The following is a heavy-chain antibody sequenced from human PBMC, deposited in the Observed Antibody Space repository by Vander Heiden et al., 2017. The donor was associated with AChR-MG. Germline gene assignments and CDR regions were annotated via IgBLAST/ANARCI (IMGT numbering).Heavy chain of an antibody. J-gene: IGHJ5*02. CDR2: IWYDGSNK. Sequence: QVQLVESGGGVVQPGRSLRLSCAASGFTFRSYGMHWVRQAPGKGLEWVAVIWYDGSNKYYADSVKGRFTISRDNSKNTLYLQMNSLRAEDTAVYYCARRGSGWYNWFDPWGQGTLVTVSS. CDR1: GFTFRSYG. CDR3: ARRGSGWYNWFDP. V-gene: IGHV3-33*01. D-gene: IGHD6-19*01.